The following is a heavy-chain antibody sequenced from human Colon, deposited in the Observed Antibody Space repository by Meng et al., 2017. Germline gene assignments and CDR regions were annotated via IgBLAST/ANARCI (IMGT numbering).Heavy chain of an antibody. J-gene: IGHJ4*02. D-gene: IGHD3-3*01. CDR1: GGSIRTYD. CDR3: ARHPSWSTGSIHF. V-gene: IGHV4-59*08. CDR2: IHSSGGT. Sequence: HGSGRGWGRPAETLSLSRTLSGGSIRTYDGSWIRQPPGKALEWIAYIHSSGGTNYTPSLETPVTMSVETSKNQFSLNMRSVTAADTAVYYCARHPSWSTGSIHFWGQGTLVTVSS.